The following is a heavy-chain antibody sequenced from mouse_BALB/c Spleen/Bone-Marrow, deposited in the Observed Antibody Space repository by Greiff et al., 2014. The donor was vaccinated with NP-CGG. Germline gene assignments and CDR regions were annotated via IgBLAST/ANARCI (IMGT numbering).Heavy chain of an antibody. V-gene: IGHV5-4*02. J-gene: IGHJ4*01. CDR2: INDGGSYT. CDR1: GFTFSDYY. CDR3: ARDGNFAMDY. Sequence: DVHLVESGGGLVKPGGSLKLSCAVSGFTFSDYYMYWVRQNPEKRLEWVATINDGGSYTYYPDSVKGRFTIPRDNAKNNLYLQMSSLKSEDTAMYYCARDGNFAMDYWGQGTSVTVSS. D-gene: IGHD2-1*01.